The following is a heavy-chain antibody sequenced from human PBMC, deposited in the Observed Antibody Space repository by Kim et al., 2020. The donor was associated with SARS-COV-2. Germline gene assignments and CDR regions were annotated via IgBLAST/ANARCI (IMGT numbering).Heavy chain of an antibody. D-gene: IGHD6-19*01. J-gene: IGHJ4*02. CDR1: GGSINRNY. CDR3: ASEMGSGWYYF. CDR2: IYYTGST. Sequence: SETLSLTCTVSGGSINRNYWSWFRQPPGKGLEWIGYIYYTGSTNYNPSLQSRVTISVDRSNNQFSLKLKSLTAADTAVYYCASEMGSGWYYFWGRGALVTVSS. V-gene: IGHV4-59*01.